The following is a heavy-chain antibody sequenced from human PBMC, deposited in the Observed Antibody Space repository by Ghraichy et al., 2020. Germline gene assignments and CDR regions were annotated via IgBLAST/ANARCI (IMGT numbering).Heavy chain of an antibody. Sequence: GESLNISCAASGITFRNYWMSWVRQAPGKGLEWVANIKQDGSEKYYVDSVQGRFTISRDNAKNSLYLQMNSLRAEDTAVYYCASEVYCSSTSCPQDYYYHYMDVWGKGTTVTVSS. CDR1: GITFRNYW. V-gene: IGHV3-7*03. CDR3: ASEVYCSSTSCPQDYYYHYMDV. CDR2: IKQDGSEK. J-gene: IGHJ6*03. D-gene: IGHD2-2*01.